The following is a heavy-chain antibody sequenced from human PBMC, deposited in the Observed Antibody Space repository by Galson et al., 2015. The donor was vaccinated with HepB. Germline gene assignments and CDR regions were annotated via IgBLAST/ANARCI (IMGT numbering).Heavy chain of an antibody. Sequence: PALVKPTQTLTLTCTFSGFSLTTNGLGVGWIRQPPGRALEWLALIYWNDDKRYSRSLKNRLTITKDASKNQVVLTMTNMDPMDTATYYCAHRPAFDATGSYYLGAFDVWGQGTMVTVSS. CDR1: GFSLTTNGLG. CDR3: AHRPAFDATGSYYLGAFDV. V-gene: IGHV2-5*01. J-gene: IGHJ3*01. CDR2: IYWNDDK. D-gene: IGHD3-22*01.